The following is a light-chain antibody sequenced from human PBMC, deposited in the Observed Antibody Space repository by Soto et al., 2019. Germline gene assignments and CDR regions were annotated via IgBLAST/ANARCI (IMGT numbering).Light chain of an antibody. CDR2: GAA. V-gene: IGKV3-15*01. Sequence: EIVMTQSPATLSVSPGERATLSCRASQSVFSSLAWYQQKPGQAPRLLIYGAATRATGIPARFSGSGSGTEFTLTISSLQSEDFAVYYCQQYNNWPHTFGQGTKVDIK. J-gene: IGKJ1*01. CDR3: QQYNNWPHT. CDR1: QSVFSS.